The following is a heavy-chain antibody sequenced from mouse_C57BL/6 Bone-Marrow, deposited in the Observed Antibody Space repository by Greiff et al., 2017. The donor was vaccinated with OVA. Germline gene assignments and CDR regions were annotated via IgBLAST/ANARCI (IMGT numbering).Heavy chain of an antibody. CDR2: IYPGSGST. J-gene: IGHJ3*01. D-gene: IGHD1-1*01. CDR1: GYTFTSYW. CDR3: ARKRRYSQPFAY. V-gene: IGHV1-55*01. Sequence: QVQLQQPGAELVKPGASVKMSCKASGYTFTSYWITWVKQRPGQGLEWIGDIYPGSGSTNYNEKFKSKATLTVDTSSSTAYMQLSSLTSEDSAVYYCARKRRYSQPFAYWGQGTLVTVSA.